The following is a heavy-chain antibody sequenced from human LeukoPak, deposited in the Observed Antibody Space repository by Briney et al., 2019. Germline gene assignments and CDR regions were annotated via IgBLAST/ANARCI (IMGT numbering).Heavy chain of an antibody. D-gene: IGHD2-21*02. CDR3: AIGHYPDASCAGDCYYSY. J-gene: IGHJ4*02. V-gene: IGHV3-23*01. CDR2: ISGSGGST. CDR1: GFTFSSYA. Sequence: GGSLRLSCAASGFTFSSYAMSWVRQAPGKGLEWVSAISGSGGSTYYADSVKGRFTISRDNSKNTLYLQMNSLRAEDTAVYYCAIGHYPDASCAGDCYYSYWGQGTLVTVSS.